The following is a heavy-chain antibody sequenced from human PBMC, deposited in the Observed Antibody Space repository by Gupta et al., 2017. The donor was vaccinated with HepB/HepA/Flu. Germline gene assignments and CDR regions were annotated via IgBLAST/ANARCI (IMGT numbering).Heavy chain of an antibody. CDR3: ALTRWGGDCYYLDY. D-gene: IGHD2-21*02. CDR2: INPSGGST. V-gene: IGHV1-46*01. CDR1: GYTFTSYY. J-gene: IGHJ4*02. Sequence: QVQLVQSGAEVKKPGASVKVSCKASGYTFTSYYMHWVRQAPGQGLEWMGIINPSGGSTSYAQKGQGRVTMTRDTSTSTVYMELSSMRSEDTAVYYCALTRWGGDCYYLDYWGQGTLVTVSS.